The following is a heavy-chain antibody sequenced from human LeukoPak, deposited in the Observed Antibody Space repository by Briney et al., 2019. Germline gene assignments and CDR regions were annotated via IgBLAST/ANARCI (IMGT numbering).Heavy chain of an antibody. CDR1: GFTFSSYE. Sequence: PGGSLRLSCAASGFTFSSYEMNWVRQAPGKGLEWVSYISSSGSTIYYADSVKGRFTISRDNAKNSLYLHMNSLRAEDTAFYYCARGQLTFDYWGQGTLVTVSS. CDR2: ISSSGSTI. CDR3: ARGQLTFDY. D-gene: IGHD5-18*01. J-gene: IGHJ4*02. V-gene: IGHV3-48*03.